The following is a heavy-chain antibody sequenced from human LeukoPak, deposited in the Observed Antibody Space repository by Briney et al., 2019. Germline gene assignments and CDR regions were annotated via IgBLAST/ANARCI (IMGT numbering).Heavy chain of an antibody. V-gene: IGHV3-23*01. CDR3: AKSSQRFGMDV. CDR1: GLTFSSSA. Sequence: PGGSLRLSCAASGLTFSSSAMNWVRQAPGKGLEWVSGISSSGGITYYADSVKGRFTIPRDNSKNTLYLQLNSLRAEDTAVYYCAKSSQRFGMDVWGQGTTVTVSS. CDR2: ISSSGGIT. J-gene: IGHJ6*02.